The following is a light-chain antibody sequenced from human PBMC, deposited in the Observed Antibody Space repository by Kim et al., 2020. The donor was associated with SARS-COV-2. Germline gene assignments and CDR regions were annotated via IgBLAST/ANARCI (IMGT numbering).Light chain of an antibody. CDR3: TSYTGADTVI. V-gene: IGLV2-14*03. CDR2: DVN. CDR1: SSLVGNYNY. J-gene: IGLJ2*01. Sequence: GQSITISCTGTSSLVGNYNYVSWYQQHPDRAPKLIIYDVNYRPSGVSTRFSGSKSGNTASLTISGLQAADEADYYCTSYTGADTVIFGGGTKLTVL.